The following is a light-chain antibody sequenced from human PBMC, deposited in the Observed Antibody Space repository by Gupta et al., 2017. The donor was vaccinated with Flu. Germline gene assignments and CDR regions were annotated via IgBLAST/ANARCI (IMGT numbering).Light chain of an antibody. CDR1: QSVSSY. J-gene: IGKJ4*01. CDR3: QQRSNWLLT. Sequence: PATLVLSPGERATLSCRASQSVSSYLAWYQQKPGQAPRLLIYDASNRATGIPARFSGSGSGTDFTLTISSLEPEDFAVYYCQQRSNWLLTFGGGTKVEIK. V-gene: IGKV3-11*01. CDR2: DAS.